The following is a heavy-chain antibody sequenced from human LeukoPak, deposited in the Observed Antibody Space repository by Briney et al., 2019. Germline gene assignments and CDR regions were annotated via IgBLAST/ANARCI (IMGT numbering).Heavy chain of an antibody. CDR3: ATYLYGGDYGSYYFDY. D-gene: IGHD4-23*01. J-gene: IGHJ4*02. CDR2: IYHGGTT. CDR1: GGSITSSHS. Sequence: PSETLSLTCAVSGGSITSSHSWSWARQPPGKGLEWIGEIYHGGTTNYNPSLRSRVTMSVDKSKNQFYLKVSSVTAADTAVYYCATYLYGGDYGSYYFDYWGQGTLVTVSP. V-gene: IGHV4-4*02.